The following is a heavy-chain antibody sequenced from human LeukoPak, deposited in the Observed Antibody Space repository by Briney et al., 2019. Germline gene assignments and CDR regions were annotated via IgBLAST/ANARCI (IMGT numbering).Heavy chain of an antibody. J-gene: IGHJ6*03. V-gene: IGHV4-38-2*02. CDR2: IYHSGST. Sequence: SETLSLTCTVSGYSISSGYYWGWIRQPPGKGLEWIGSIYHSGSTYYNPSLKSRVTMSVDTSKNQFSLKLSSVTAADTAVYYCARGEARYYYYMDVWGKGTTVTVSS. CDR3: ARGEARYYYYMDV. CDR1: GYSISSGYY.